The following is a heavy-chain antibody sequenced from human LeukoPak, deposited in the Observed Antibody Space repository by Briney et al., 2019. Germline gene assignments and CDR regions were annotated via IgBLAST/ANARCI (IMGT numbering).Heavy chain of an antibody. D-gene: IGHD3/OR15-3a*01. Sequence: SETLSLTCTVSGVSISSSNSYWGWIRQPPGKGLEWIGSIYYSGNTYYNASLKSRVTISIDTSKNQFSLRLTSVTAADTAVYYCARQTGSGLFILPGGQGTLVTVSS. J-gene: IGHJ4*02. CDR1: GVSISSSNSY. CDR3: ARQTGSGLFILP. V-gene: IGHV4-39*01. CDR2: IYYSGNT.